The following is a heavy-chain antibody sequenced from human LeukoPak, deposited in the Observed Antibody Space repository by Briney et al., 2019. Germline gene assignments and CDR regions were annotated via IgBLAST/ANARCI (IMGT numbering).Heavy chain of an antibody. J-gene: IGHJ4*02. V-gene: IGHV3-7*01. CDR2: IKQGGSEK. CDR3: ARDHYYGSGSYNY. Sequence: GGSLRLSCAASGFTFSSYWMSWVRQAPGKGLEWVANIKQGGSEKYYVDSVKGRFTISRDNAMNSLYLQMNSLRAEDTAVYYCARDHYYGSGSYNYWGQGTLVTVSS. CDR1: GFTFSSYW. D-gene: IGHD3-10*01.